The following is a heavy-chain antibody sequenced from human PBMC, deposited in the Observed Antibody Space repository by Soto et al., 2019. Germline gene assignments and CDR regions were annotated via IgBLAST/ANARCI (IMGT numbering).Heavy chain of an antibody. J-gene: IGHJ6*02. D-gene: IGHD5-12*01. CDR3: ARHPSSYIVATFGNYYGMDV. Sequence: SVKVSCKASGDTFSSYAISWVRQAPGQGLEWMGGIIPIFGTANYAQKFQGRVTITADESTSTAYMELSSLRSEDTAVYYCARHPSSYIVATFGNYYGMDVWGQGTTVTVSS. CDR2: IIPIFGTA. CDR1: GDTFSSYA. V-gene: IGHV1-69*13.